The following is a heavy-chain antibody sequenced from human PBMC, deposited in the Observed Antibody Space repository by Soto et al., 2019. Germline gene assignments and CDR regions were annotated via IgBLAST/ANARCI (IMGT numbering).Heavy chain of an antibody. CDR2: IYHSGGT. CDR3: AREGPGIAAAGT. J-gene: IGHJ5*02. Sequence: QVQLQESGPGLVKPSGTLSLTCAVSGGSISSSNWWSWVRQPPGKGLEWNGEIYHSGGTNYNPSLNSRVTISVDKSKNQFSLKLSSVTAADTAVYYCAREGPGIAAAGTWGQGTLVTVSS. CDR1: GGSISSSNW. D-gene: IGHD6-13*01. V-gene: IGHV4-4*02.